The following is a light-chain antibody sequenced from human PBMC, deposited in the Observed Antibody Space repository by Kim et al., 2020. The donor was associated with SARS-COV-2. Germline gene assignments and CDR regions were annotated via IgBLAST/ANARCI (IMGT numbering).Light chain of an antibody. V-gene: IGLV3-25*03. CDR2: KDN. Sequence: VSPGRTACSTCSGDTVPEKQNCWYREKSGQAPLLVIYKDNERPSGIPGRFSGSSSGTTVTLTISGVQAEDDADYYCQSADGSGTYVFGTGTKVTVL. CDR1: TVPEKQ. CDR3: QSADGSGTYV. J-gene: IGLJ1*01.